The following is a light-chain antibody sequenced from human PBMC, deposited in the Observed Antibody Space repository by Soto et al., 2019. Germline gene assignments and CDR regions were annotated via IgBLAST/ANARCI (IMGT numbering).Light chain of an antibody. CDR2: DAS. CDR1: QSVNSY. J-gene: IGKJ4*01. CDR3: QQRFNWLT. V-gene: IGKV3-11*01. Sequence: EIVLTQSPATLSLSPGERATLSCRASQSVNSYLTWYQQKPGQAPRLLIYDASNRATGIPARFSGSGSGTDFTLTVSSLEPEDFAIYYCQQRFNWLTVGGGTRVEIK.